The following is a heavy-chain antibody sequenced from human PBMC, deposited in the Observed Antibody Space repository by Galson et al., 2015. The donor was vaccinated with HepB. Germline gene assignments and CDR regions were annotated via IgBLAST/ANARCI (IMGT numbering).Heavy chain of an antibody. V-gene: IGHV3-49*03. CDR1: GFTFGDYA. Sequence: SLRLSCAASGFTFGDYAMSWFRQAPGKGLEWVGFIRSKAYGGTTEYAASVKGRFTISRDDSKSIAYLQMNSLKTEDTAVYYCTRGSSNPNYDFWSGYYKTYYYYYMDVWGKGTTVTVSS. CDR2: IRSKAYGGTT. J-gene: IGHJ6*03. D-gene: IGHD3-3*01. CDR3: TRGSSNPNYDFWSGYYKTYYYYYMDV.